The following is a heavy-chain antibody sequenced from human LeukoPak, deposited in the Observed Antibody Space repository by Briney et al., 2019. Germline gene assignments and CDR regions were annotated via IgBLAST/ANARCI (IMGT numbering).Heavy chain of an antibody. CDR1: GFTFKSYN. V-gene: IGHV3-48*02. J-gene: IGHJ4*02. CDR3: ARDEDAF. Sequence: PRGSLRLSCAASGFTFKSYNMNWVRQAPGKGLEWVSYISSDSSTIFYADSVKGRFTISRDNVKNSLFLQLNSLRDEDTAVYYCARDEDAFGGQGTLVTVSS. CDR2: ISSDSSTI.